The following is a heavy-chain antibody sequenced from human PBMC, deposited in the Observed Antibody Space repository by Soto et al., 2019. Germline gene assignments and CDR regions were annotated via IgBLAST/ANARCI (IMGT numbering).Heavy chain of an antibody. CDR3: AKGIMITFGGVHNWFDP. Sequence: GGSLRLSCAASGFTFSSYAMSWVRQAPGKGLEWVSAISGSGGSTYYADSVKGRFTISRDNSKNTLYLQMNSLRAEETAVYYCAKGIMITFGGVHNWFDPWGQGTLVTVSS. D-gene: IGHD3-16*01. CDR2: ISGSGGST. CDR1: GFTFSSYA. J-gene: IGHJ5*02. V-gene: IGHV3-23*01.